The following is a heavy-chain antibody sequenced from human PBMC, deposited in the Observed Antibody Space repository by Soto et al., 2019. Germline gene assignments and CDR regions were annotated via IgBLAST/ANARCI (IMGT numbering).Heavy chain of an antibody. CDR2: IDWDDDK. CDR3: ARMRYYYDSSGSHDAFDI. CDR1: GFSLSTSGMC. D-gene: IGHD3-22*01. V-gene: IGHV2-70*11. J-gene: IGHJ3*02. Sequence: VSGPTLVNPTQTLTLTCTFSGFSLSTSGMCVSWIRQPPGKALEWLARIDWDDDKYYSTSLKTRLTISKDTSKNQVVLTMTNMDPVDTATYYCARMRYYYDSSGSHDAFDIWGQGTMVT.